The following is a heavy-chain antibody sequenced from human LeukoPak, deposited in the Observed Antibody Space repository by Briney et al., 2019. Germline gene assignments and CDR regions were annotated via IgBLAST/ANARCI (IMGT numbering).Heavy chain of an antibody. V-gene: IGHV3-30*02. CDR3: AKDKSNSWSFDY. CDR2: ISFNGGYN. J-gene: IGHJ4*02. Sequence: PGGSLRVSCAASGFTFRSFGMHWVRQAPGKGLEWVAYISFNGGYNYYGDSVKGRFTISRDNSKNTLWLQMNSLSAEDTAMYYCAKDKSNSWSFDYWGQGTLVTVSS. CDR1: GFTFRSFG. D-gene: IGHD4-11*01.